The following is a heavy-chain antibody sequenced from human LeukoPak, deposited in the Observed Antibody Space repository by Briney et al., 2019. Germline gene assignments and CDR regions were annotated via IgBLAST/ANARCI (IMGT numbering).Heavy chain of an antibody. CDR1: GFTFSSYS. J-gene: IGHJ3*02. CDR3: ARDPLNRAFDI. CDR2: ISSTSSYI. V-gene: IGHV3-21*01. Sequence: GGSLRLSCAASGFTFSSYSMNWVRQAPGKGLEWVSSISSTSSYIYYTDSVKGRFTISRDNAKNSLYLQMNCLRAEDTAVYYCARDPLNRAFDIWGQGTMVTVSS.